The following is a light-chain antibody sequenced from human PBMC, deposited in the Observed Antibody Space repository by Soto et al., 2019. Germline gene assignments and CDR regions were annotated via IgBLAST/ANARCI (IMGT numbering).Light chain of an antibody. V-gene: IGLV2-8*01. CDR2: EVS. J-gene: IGLJ2*01. CDR3: SLYAGSNNVF. Sequence: QSALTQPPSASGSPGQSVAISCTGTSSDIGAYKFVSWYQQHPGKAPKLIIYEVSIRPSGVPDRFSGSKSGNTASLTVSGLRAEDEADYYCSLYAGSNNVFFGGGTKLTVL. CDR1: SSDIGAYKF.